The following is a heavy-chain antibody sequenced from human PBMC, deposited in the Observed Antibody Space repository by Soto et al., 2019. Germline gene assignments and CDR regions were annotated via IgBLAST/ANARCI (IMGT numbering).Heavy chain of an antibody. V-gene: IGHV1-69*08. J-gene: IGHJ4*02. CDR3: ARDGGITGTTEGYFDY. D-gene: IGHD1-7*01. CDR1: GGTFLRSS. Sequence: QVQLVQSGAEVKKPGSSVKVSCKASGGTFLRSSFSWVRQAPGQRLEWMGRITPFLGTPNYAQQFHGRVTIIADKSTSTVYMELTSLSSEDTAVYYCARDGGITGTTEGYFDYWGQGTLVTVSS. CDR2: ITPFLGTP.